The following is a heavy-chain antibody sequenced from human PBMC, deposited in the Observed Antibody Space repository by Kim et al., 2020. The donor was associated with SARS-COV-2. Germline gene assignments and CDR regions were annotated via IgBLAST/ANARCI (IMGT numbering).Heavy chain of an antibody. CDR3: TTGGGPYYYDSSGHYAFDI. V-gene: IGHV3-15*01. Sequence: RFTISRDDSKNTLYLQMNSLKTEDTAVYYCTTGGGPYYYDSSGHYAFDIWGQGTMVTVSS. D-gene: IGHD3-22*01. J-gene: IGHJ3*02.